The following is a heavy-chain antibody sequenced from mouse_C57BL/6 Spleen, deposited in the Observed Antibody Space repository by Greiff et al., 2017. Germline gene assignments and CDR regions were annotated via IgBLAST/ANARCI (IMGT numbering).Heavy chain of an antibody. J-gene: IGHJ4*01. CDR3: ARRGNYAMDY. Sequence: EVQVVESGGGLVQPGGSLKLSCAASGFTFSDYYMYWVRQTPEKRLEWVAYISNGGGSTYYPDTVKGRFTISRDNAKNTLYLQRSRLKSEDTAMYYCARRGNYAMDYWGQGTSVTVSS. CDR1: GFTFSDYY. V-gene: IGHV5-12*01. CDR2: ISNGGGST.